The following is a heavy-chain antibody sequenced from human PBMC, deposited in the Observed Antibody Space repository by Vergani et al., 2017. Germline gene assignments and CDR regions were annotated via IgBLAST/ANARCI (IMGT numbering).Heavy chain of an antibody. CDR2: IYYSGST. J-gene: IGHJ6*02. CDR1: GGSISSYY. V-gene: IGHV4-59*01. CDR3: ARHEYSSYHYGMDV. Sequence: QVQLQESGPGLVKPSETLSLTCTVSGGSISSYYWSWIRPPPGKGLEWIGYIYYSGSTNYNPSLKNRVTISVDTSKNQFSLKLSSVTAADTAVYYCARHEYSSYHYGMDVWGQGTTVTVSS. D-gene: IGHD6-6*01.